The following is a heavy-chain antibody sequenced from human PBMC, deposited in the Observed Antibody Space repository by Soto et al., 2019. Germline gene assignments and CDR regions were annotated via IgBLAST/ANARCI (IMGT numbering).Heavy chain of an antibody. J-gene: IGHJ6*02. CDR3: AADPAPPNYYYYGMDG. CDR1: GFTFTSSA. V-gene: IGHV1-58*01. CDR2: IVVGSGNT. Sequence: SVKVSCKASGFTFTSSAVQWVRQARGQRLEWIGWIVVGSGNTNYAQKFQERVTITRDMSTSTDYMELSSLRSEDTAVYYCAADPAPPNYYYYGMDGWGQGPTVPVS.